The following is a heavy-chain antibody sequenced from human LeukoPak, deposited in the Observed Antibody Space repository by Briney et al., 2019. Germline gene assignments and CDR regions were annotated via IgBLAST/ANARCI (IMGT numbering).Heavy chain of an antibody. Sequence: ASVKVSCKASGYTFTGYYMHWVRQAPGQGLEWMGWINPNSGGTNYAQKFQGWVTMTRDTSISTAYMELSRLRSDDTAVYYCAVWFGDGVSHYYYGMDVWGQGTTVTVSS. V-gene: IGHV1-2*04. CDR2: INPNSGGT. D-gene: IGHD3-10*01. J-gene: IGHJ6*02. CDR1: GYTFTGYY. CDR3: AVWFGDGVSHYYYGMDV.